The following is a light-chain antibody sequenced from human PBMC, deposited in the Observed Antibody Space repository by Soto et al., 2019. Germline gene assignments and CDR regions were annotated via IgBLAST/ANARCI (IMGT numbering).Light chain of an antibody. CDR2: KAS. CDR1: QSIGRF. Sequence: DIQMTQSPSTLSASVGDRVTITCRASQSIGRFLAWYQHQPGKAPKLLISKASTLQSGVPSRFSGSRSATEFTLTVSSLQPDDFATYYCQQYHSYPYTFGQGTKLEIE. CDR3: QQYHSYPYT. J-gene: IGKJ2*01. V-gene: IGKV1-5*03.